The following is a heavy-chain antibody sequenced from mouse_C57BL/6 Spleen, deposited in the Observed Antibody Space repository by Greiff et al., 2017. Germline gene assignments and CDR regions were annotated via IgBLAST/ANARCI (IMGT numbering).Heavy chain of an antibody. CDR3: ARSYYDDDAWFAY. CDR1: GYAFSSYW. Sequence: VQLQQSGAELVKPGASVKISCKASGYAFSSYWMNWVKQRPGTGLEWIGQIYPGDGDTNYNGQFKGKATMTADKSSSTAYMQLSSLTSEDSAVYFCARSYYDDDAWFAYWGQGTLVTVSA. V-gene: IGHV1-80*01. J-gene: IGHJ3*01. CDR2: IYPGDGDT. D-gene: IGHD2-4*01.